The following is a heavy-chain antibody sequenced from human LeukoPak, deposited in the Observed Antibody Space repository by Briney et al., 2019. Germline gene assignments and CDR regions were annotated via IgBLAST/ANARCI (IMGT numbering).Heavy chain of an antibody. CDR1: GFTFSSYW. Sequence: GSLRLSCAASGFTFSSYWMSWVRQAPGKGLEWVVNIKQDGSEKYYVDSVKGRFTISRDNAKNSLYLQMNSLRAEDTAVYYCAREMVVVATIGFDYWGQGTLVTVSS. CDR3: AREMVVVATIGFDY. V-gene: IGHV3-7*01. J-gene: IGHJ4*02. CDR2: IKQDGSEK. D-gene: IGHD5-12*01.